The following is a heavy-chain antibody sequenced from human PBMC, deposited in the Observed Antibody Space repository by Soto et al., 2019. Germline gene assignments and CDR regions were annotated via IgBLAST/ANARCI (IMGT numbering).Heavy chain of an antibody. Sequence: GGSLRLSCAASGFTFSSYAMSWVRQAPGKGLEWVSAISGSGGSTYYADSVKGRFTISRDNSKNTLYLQMNSLRAEDTAVYYCANRYCSSTSCYNRVGMDVWGQGTTVTVSS. CDR2: ISGSGGST. CDR1: GFTFSSYA. J-gene: IGHJ6*02. CDR3: ANRYCSSTSCYNRVGMDV. D-gene: IGHD2-2*02. V-gene: IGHV3-23*01.